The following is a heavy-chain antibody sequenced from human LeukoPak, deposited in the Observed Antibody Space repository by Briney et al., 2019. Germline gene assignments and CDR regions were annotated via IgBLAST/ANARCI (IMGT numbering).Heavy chain of an antibody. D-gene: IGHD3-22*01. Sequence: ASVKVSCKASGYTFTGYYMHWVRQAPGQGLEWMGWINPNSGGTNYAQKFQGRVTMTRDTSISTAYMELSRLRSDDTAVYYCARVRDPNYYDSSGYYSFDYWGQGTLVTVSS. CDR3: ARVRDPNYYDSSGYYSFDY. CDR2: INPNSGGT. CDR1: GYTFTGYY. J-gene: IGHJ4*02. V-gene: IGHV1-2*02.